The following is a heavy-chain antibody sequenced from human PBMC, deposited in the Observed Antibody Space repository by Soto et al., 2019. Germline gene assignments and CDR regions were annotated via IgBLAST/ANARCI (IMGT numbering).Heavy chain of an antibody. CDR1: GGSISSGGYY. CDR2: IYYSGST. Sequence: PSETLSLTCTVSGGSISSGGYYWSWIRQHPGKGLEWIGYIYYSGSTYYNPSLKSRVTISVDTSKNQFSLKLSSVTAADTAVYYCAREEYYDSSGYYNPWGQGTLVTVSS. CDR3: AREEYYDSSGYYNP. J-gene: IGHJ5*02. D-gene: IGHD3-22*01. V-gene: IGHV4-31*03.